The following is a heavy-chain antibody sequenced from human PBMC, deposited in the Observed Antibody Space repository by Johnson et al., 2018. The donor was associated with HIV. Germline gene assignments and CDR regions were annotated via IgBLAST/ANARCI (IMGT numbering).Heavy chain of an antibody. CDR3: ARALGATGEAFDI. D-gene: IGHD1-26*01. Sequence: VQLVESGGVVVQPGGSLTLSCAASGFTVSNNYMHWVRQAPGKGLEWVSVIYSGGNTYYADSVKGRFTISRDNAKNSLYLQMNSLRAEDTAVYYCARALGATGEAFDIWGQGTMVTVSS. V-gene: IGHV3-66*01. J-gene: IGHJ3*02. CDR1: GFTVSNNY. CDR2: IYSGGNT.